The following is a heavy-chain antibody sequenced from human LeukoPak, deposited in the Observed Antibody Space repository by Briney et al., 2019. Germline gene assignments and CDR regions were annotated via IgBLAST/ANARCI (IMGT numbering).Heavy chain of an antibody. Sequence: SETLSLTCAVYGGSFSGYYWSWIRQPPGKGLEWIGEINHSGSTNYNPSLKSRVTISVDTSKNRFSLKLSSVTAADTAVYYCASSSNRYSTPHYYFDFWGQGTLVTVSS. V-gene: IGHV4-34*01. CDR1: GGSFSGYY. CDR3: ASSSNRYSTPHYYFDF. D-gene: IGHD1-14*01. CDR2: INHSGST. J-gene: IGHJ4*02.